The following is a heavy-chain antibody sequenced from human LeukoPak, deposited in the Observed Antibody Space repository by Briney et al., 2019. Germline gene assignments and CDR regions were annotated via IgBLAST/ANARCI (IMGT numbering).Heavy chain of an antibody. J-gene: IGHJ4*02. CDR3: ARHLGIQLWFLDY. V-gene: IGHV4-39*01. CDR2: IYHSGST. Sequence: SETLSLTCTVSGGSMSSSTYYWCWIRQPPGKGLDWIGSIYHSGSTYYNPSLKSRVTISVDTSKNQFSLKLSSVTAADTAVYYCARHLGIQLWFLDYWGQGTLVTVSS. D-gene: IGHD5-18*01. CDR1: GGSMSSSTYY.